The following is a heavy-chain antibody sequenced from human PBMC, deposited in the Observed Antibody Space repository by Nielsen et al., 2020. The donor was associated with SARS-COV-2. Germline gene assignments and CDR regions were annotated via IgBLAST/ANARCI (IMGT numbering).Heavy chain of an antibody. Sequence: ESLKISCTVSGGSISSYYWSWIRQPPGKGLEWIGYIYYSGSTNYNPSLKSRVTISVDTSKNQFSLKLSSVTAADTAVYYCARVTRITIFGVVTKYYYYYMDVWGKGTTVTVSS. CDR3: ARVTRITIFGVVTKYYYYYMDV. CDR1: GGSISSYY. J-gene: IGHJ6*03. D-gene: IGHD3-3*01. V-gene: IGHV4-59*01. CDR2: IYYSGST.